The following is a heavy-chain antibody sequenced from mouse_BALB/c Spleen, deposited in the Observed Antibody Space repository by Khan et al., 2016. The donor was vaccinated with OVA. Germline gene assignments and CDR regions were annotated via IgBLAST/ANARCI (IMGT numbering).Heavy chain of an antibody. D-gene: IGHD1-2*01. V-gene: IGHV2-2*02. CDR1: GFSLNTYS. Sequence: QVQLKQSGPGLLQPSQSLSITCTVSGFSLNTYSVHWVRQSPGKALEWLGVIWSAGSTDYNAAFMSRLSINKDNYKSQVFFKMNSLQTNDTAIYYCARWGDEYGRGAWFVYWGQGTLVTVSA. CDR2: IWSAGST. CDR3: ARWGDEYGRGAWFVY. J-gene: IGHJ3*01.